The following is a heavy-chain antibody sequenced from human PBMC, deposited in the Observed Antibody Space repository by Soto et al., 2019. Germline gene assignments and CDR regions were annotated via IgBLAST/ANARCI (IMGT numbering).Heavy chain of an antibody. CDR2: VGGGGATT. CDR1: GFTFSTYA. Sequence: GGSLRLSCAASGFTFSTYAMSWVRQAPGKGLEWVSGVGGGGATTYYADSVKGRFTISRDNSKNTLYLQLNSLSAEDSAIYYCARVPRITPAPANYFASCGHGTLVTVSS. CDR3: ARVPRITPAPANYFAS. J-gene: IGHJ5*01. V-gene: IGHV3-23*01. D-gene: IGHD6-13*01.